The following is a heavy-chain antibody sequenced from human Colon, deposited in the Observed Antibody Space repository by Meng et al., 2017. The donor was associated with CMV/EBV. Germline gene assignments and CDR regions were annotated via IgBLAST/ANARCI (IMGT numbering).Heavy chain of an antibody. D-gene: IGHD3-16*01. J-gene: IGHJ4*02. Sequence: VESGGGLVQPGGSLRLSCAGSGFSVYNHWMHWVRQAPGKGLVWVSRINVDGRTTNYGASVRGRFTISRDKAKNTLYLQMNSLRAEDTAVYYCARDFGGPADSWGQGTLVTVSS. V-gene: IGHV3-74*01. CDR2: INVDGRTT. CDR1: GFSVYNHW. CDR3: ARDFGGPADS.